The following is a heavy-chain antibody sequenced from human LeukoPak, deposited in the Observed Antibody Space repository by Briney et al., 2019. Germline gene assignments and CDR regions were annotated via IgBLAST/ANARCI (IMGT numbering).Heavy chain of an antibody. Sequence: SGGSLRLSCAASGFTFSSYGMHWVRQAPGKGLEWVAFIRYDGSNKYYADSVKGRFTNSRDNSKNTLYLQMNSLRAEDTAVYYCATSYSSSWTNDYWGQGTLVTVSS. J-gene: IGHJ4*02. CDR3: ATSYSSSWTNDY. CDR2: IRYDGSNK. D-gene: IGHD6-13*01. V-gene: IGHV3-30*02. CDR1: GFTFSSYG.